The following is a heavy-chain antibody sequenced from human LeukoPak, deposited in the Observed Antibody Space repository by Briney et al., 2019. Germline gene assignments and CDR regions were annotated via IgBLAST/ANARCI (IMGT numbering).Heavy chain of an antibody. J-gene: IGHJ3*02. V-gene: IGHV1-69*13. CDR1: GGTFSSYA. Sequence: SVKVSCKASGGTFSSYAISWVRQAPGQGLEWMGGIISIFGTANYAQKFQGRVTITADESTSTAYMELSSLRSEDTAVYYCASEVSDAFDIWGQGTMVTVSS. CDR3: ASEVSDAFDI. CDR2: IISIFGTA.